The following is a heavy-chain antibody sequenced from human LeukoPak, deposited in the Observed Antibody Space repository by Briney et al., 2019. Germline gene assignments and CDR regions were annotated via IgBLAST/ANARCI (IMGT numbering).Heavy chain of an antibody. CDR1: GFTFSSYE. V-gene: IGHV3-48*03. Sequence: GGSLRLSCAASGFTFSSYEMNWVRQAPGKGLEWISYISSSGSTIYYADADSVRGRFTISRDNANNSLYLQMNSLRAEDTAVYYCARRYSNHPYFLDYWGQGTLVTVSS. D-gene: IGHD4-11*01. J-gene: IGHJ4*02. CDR3: ARRYSNHPYFLDY. CDR2: ISSSGSTI.